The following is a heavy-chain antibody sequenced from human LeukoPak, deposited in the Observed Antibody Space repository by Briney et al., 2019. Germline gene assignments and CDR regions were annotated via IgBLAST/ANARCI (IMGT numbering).Heavy chain of an antibody. CDR1: GFTFSDYS. D-gene: IGHD1-26*01. V-gene: IGHV3-48*01. Sequence: GGSLRLSCAASGFTFSDYSMNWVRQAPGKGLEWVSYISSSSSSIIYADSEKGRFTISRDNAKNSLYLQMDSLRAEDTAVYYCASRVGPLDYWGQGTLVTVST. CDR2: ISSSSSSI. J-gene: IGHJ4*02. CDR3: ASRVGPLDY.